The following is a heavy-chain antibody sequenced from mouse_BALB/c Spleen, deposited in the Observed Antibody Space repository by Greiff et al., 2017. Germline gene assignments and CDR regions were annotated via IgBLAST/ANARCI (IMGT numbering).Heavy chain of an antibody. J-gene: IGHJ3*01. Sequence: QVQLQQSGAELVRPGTSVKISCKASGYAFTNYWLGWVKQRPGHGLEWIGDIYPGSGNTYYNEKFKGKATLTADKSSSTAYMQLSSLTSEDSAVYFCARLGGNYWFAYWGQGTLVTVSA. CDR1: GYAFTNYW. CDR2: IYPGSGNT. CDR3: ARLGGNYWFAY. D-gene: IGHD2-1*01. V-gene: IGHV1-63*01.